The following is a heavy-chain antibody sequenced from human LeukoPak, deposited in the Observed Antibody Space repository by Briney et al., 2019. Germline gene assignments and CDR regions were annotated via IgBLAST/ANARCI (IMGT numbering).Heavy chain of an antibody. D-gene: IGHD6-13*01. CDR3: ARRRTPYSRVDY. CDR1: GGSISSYY. J-gene: IGHJ4*02. Sequence: SETLSLTCTVSGGSISSYYWNWIRQPPGKGMEWIGYISYSGSTNYNPSLESRVTISVDTSKNHFSLRLSSVTAADTAVYYCARRRTPYSRVDYWGQGTLVTASS. V-gene: IGHV4-59*01. CDR2: ISYSGST.